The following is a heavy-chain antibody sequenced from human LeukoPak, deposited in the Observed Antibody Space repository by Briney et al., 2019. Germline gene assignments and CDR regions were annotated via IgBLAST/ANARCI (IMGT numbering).Heavy chain of an antibody. J-gene: IGHJ4*02. D-gene: IGHD6-13*01. CDR3: ASSGVYSSSWYRPYYFDY. CDR2: IYYSGST. CDR1: GDSISSYY. V-gene: IGHV4-59*12. Sequence: PSETLSLTCSVSGDSISSYYWSWIRQPPGKGLEWIGYIYYSGSTNYNPSLKSRVTISVDTSKNQFSLKLSSVTAADTAVYYCASSGVYSSSWYRPYYFDYWGQGTLVTVSS.